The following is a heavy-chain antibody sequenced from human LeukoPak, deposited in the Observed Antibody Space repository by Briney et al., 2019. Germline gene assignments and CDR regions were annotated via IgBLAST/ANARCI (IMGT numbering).Heavy chain of an antibody. J-gene: IGHJ4*02. D-gene: IGHD3-16*01. V-gene: IGHV3-30*02. CDR3: ARDFNWAWDY. Sequence: GGSLRLSCAASGFTFSSYGMHWVRQAPGKGLEWVSFIRHDGSDKYYAESVKGRFTISKDDSKNTQYLQMNSLRSEDTAIYYCARDFNWAWDYWGQGALVTVSS. CDR2: IRHDGSDK. CDR1: GFTFSSYG.